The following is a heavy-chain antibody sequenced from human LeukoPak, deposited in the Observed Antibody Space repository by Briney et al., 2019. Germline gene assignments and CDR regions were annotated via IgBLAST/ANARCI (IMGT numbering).Heavy chain of an antibody. J-gene: IGHJ4*02. D-gene: IGHD1-7*01. CDR3: AGQTGTTDY. Sequence: SETLSLTCTVSGGSISGSSYFWGWIRQPPGEGLEWIGSIYYSGSTYYNPSLKSRVTISVDTSKNQFSLKLSSVTAADTSVYYCAGQTGTTDYWGQGTLVTVSS. CDR2: IYYSGST. CDR1: GGSISGSSYF. V-gene: IGHV4-39*01.